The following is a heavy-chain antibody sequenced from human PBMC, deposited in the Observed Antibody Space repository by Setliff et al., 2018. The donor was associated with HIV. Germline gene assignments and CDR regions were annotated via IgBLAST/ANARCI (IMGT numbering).Heavy chain of an antibody. V-gene: IGHV1-8*01. CDR1: GYTFTNND. CDR2: MNPKSGNT. J-gene: IGHJ4*02. Sequence: ASVKVSCKASGYTFTNNDINWVRQAAGQGLEWMGWMNPKSGNTGYAERFQGRVTMTRNNSINTAYMELSSLRSEDTAVYFCARGYNPGYSSGWRFDFWGRGTLVTVS. D-gene: IGHD6-19*01. CDR3: ARGYNPGYSSGWRFDF.